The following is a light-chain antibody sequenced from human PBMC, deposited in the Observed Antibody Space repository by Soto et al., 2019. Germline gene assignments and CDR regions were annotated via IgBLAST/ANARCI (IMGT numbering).Light chain of an antibody. CDR3: QQSGSSPRT. CDR1: QSVRNVY. CDR2: DAS. Sequence: EIVLTQSPGTLSLSPGERATLSCRASQSVRNVYLAWYQQKPGQAPRLLIYDASNRATGIPDRFSGSGSGTDFTLTINKREPEDVAVYYCQQSGSSPRTFGQGTKLEIK. J-gene: IGKJ2*01. V-gene: IGKV3-20*01.